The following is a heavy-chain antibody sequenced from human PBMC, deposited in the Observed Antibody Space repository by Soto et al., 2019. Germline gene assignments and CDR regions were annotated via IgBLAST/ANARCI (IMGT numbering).Heavy chain of an antibody. CDR2: INHSGST. CDR1: GGSFSGYY. V-gene: IGHV4-34*01. D-gene: IGHD5-18*01. J-gene: IGHJ4*02. Sequence: LSLTCAVYGGSFSGYYWSWIRQPPGKGLEWIGEINHSGSTNYNPSLKSRVTISVDTSKNQFSLKLSSVTAADTAVYYCARGHFPSLIPGYSHRLRPGQLDYWGQGTLVTVSS. CDR3: ARGHFPSLIPGYSHRLRPGQLDY.